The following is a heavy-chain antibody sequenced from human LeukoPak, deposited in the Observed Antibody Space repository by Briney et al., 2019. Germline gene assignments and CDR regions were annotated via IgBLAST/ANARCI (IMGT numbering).Heavy chain of an antibody. J-gene: IGHJ6*04. CDR3: ARGGSGSYLSPAFYGMDV. Sequence: EASVKVSCKSSGYTFTGYYMHWVRQAPGQGLEWMGWINPNSGGTNYAQKFQGWVTMTRDTSISTAYMELSRLRSDDTAVYYCARGGSGSYLSPAFYGMDVWGKGTTVTVSS. V-gene: IGHV1-2*04. D-gene: IGHD3-10*01. CDR2: INPNSGGT. CDR1: GYTFTGYY.